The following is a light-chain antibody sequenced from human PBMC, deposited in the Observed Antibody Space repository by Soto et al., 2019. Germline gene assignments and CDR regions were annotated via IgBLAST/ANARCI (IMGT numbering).Light chain of an antibody. CDR1: SSNIGAGYD. Sequence: QSVLTQPPSVSGAPGQRVTISCTGSSSNIGAGYDVHWYQQLPGTAPKLLIYVNSNRPSGVPDRFSGSKSGTSASLAITGLQAEDEADYYCQSYDSSLRAVVFGGGTQLTV. CDR3: QSYDSSLRAVV. J-gene: IGLJ2*01. V-gene: IGLV1-40*01. CDR2: VNS.